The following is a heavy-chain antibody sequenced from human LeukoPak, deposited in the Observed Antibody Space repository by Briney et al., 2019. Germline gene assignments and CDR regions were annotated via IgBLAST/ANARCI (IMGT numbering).Heavy chain of an antibody. V-gene: IGHV3-48*01. CDR1: GSTFNTYT. J-gene: IGHJ4*02. CDR2: ISGSSGII. CDR3: ARDGAETYYDFWSGYYGY. D-gene: IGHD3-3*01. Sequence: GSLRLSCAASGSTFNTYTMNWVRQAPGKGLEWVSYISGSSGIIDYADSVKGRFTISRDNSKNTLYLQMNSLRAEDTAVYYCARDGAETYYDFWSGYYGYWGQGTLVTVSS.